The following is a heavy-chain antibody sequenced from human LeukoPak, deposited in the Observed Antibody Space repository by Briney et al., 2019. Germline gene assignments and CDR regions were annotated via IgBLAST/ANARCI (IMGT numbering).Heavy chain of an antibody. J-gene: IGHJ6*02. V-gene: IGHV4-39*01. CDR3: ARRWYGDV. D-gene: IGHD4-17*01. CDR2: IYYSGST. Sequence: SETLSLTCTVSGGSISSSSYYWGWIRQPPGKGLEWIGSIYYSGSTYYNPSLKSRVTISVDTSKNQFSLKLSSVTAADTAVYYYARRWYGDVWGQGTTVTVSS. CDR1: GGSISSSSYY.